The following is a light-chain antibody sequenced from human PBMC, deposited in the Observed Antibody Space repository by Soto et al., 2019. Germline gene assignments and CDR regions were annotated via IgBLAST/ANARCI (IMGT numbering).Light chain of an antibody. CDR3: QQYNVWPLT. Sequence: EIVMTQSPATLSVSPGDRATLSCRASQSVSSNVAWHQQKPGQTPKLLIYVSSTRATGIPARFSGSGSGTEFTLTISSLQPEDFAVYYCQQYNVWPLTFGGGTKVEFK. J-gene: IGKJ4*01. V-gene: IGKV3-15*01. CDR1: QSVSSN. CDR2: VSS.